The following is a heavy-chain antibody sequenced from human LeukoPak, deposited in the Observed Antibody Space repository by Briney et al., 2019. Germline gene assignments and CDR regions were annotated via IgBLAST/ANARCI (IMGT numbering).Heavy chain of an antibody. J-gene: IGHJ4*02. V-gene: IGHV3-21*01. CDR2: ISSSSSYI. Sequence: GGSLRLSCAASGFTFSSYSMNWVRQAPGKGLEWVSSISSSSSYIYYADPVKGRFTISRDNAKNSLYLQMNSLRAEDTAVYYCARGFDSSGRDYWGQGALVTVSS. CDR3: ARGFDSSGRDY. D-gene: IGHD3-22*01. CDR1: GFTFSSYS.